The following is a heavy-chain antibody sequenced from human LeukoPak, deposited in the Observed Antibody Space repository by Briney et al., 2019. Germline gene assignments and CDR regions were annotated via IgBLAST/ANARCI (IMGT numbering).Heavy chain of an antibody. J-gene: IGHJ3*02. V-gene: IGHV4-38-2*01. CDR2: IYHSGST. Sequence: SETLSLTCAASGYSISSGYYWGWIRQPPGQGLEWIGSIYHSGSTYYNPSLKSRVTISVDTSKNQFSLKLSSVTAADTAVYYWARQVYEIDIWGQGTMVTVSS. CDR1: GYSISSGYY. D-gene: IGHD6-6*01. CDR3: ARQVYEIDI.